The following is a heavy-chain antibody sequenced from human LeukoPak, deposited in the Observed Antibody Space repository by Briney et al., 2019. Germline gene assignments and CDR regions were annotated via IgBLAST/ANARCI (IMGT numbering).Heavy chain of an antibody. Sequence: GGSLRLSCAASGFTFSSYAMSWVRQAPGKGLEWVSAISGSGGSTYYADSVKGRLTISRDNSKNTLYLQMNSLRAEDTAVYYCAKDTSAAGTYYYYGMDVWGQGTTVTVSS. V-gene: IGHV3-23*01. J-gene: IGHJ6*02. D-gene: IGHD6-13*01. CDR3: AKDTSAAGTYYYYGMDV. CDR2: ISGSGGST. CDR1: GFTFSSYA.